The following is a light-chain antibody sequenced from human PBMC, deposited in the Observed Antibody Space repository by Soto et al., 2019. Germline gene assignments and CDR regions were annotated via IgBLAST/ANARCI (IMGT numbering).Light chain of an antibody. J-gene: IGKJ1*01. V-gene: IGKV3-11*01. CDR3: QQRGNWPLT. Sequence: EIVLTQSPATLSLSPGERATLSCRASQSVSSYFAWYQQKPGQAPRLLIYDASNRATGIPARFSGSGSVTDFTLTISSLEPEDFAVYYCQQRGNWPLTFGQGTKVDIK. CDR2: DAS. CDR1: QSVSSY.